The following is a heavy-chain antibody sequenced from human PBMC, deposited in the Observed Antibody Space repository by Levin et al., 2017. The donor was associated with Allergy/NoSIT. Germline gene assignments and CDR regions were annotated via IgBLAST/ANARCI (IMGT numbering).Heavy chain of an antibody. CDR2: ISSSSSYI. Sequence: GGSLRLSCAASGFTFSSYSMNWVRQAPGKGLEWVSSISSSSSYIYYADLVKGRFTISRDNAKNSLYLQMNSLKDDDTAVYYCARGGYDFDYWGQGTLVAVSS. CDR3: ARGGYDFDY. J-gene: IGHJ4*02. D-gene: IGHD5-12*01. CDR1: GFTFSSYS. V-gene: IGHV3-21*01.